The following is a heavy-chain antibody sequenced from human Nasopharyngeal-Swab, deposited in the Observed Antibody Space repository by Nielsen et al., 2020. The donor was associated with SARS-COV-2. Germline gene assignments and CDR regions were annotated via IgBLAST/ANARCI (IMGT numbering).Heavy chain of an antibody. CDR2: ISSSSSYI. CDR1: GFTFSSYS. J-gene: IGHJ6*03. D-gene: IGHD3-10*01. Sequence: GGSLRLSCAASGFTFSSYSMNWVRRAPGKGLEWVSSISSSSSYIYYADSVKGRFTISRDNAKNSLYLQMNSLRAEDTAVYYCARARRGVDYYMDVWGKGTTVTVSS. V-gene: IGHV3-21*01. CDR3: ARARRGVDYYMDV.